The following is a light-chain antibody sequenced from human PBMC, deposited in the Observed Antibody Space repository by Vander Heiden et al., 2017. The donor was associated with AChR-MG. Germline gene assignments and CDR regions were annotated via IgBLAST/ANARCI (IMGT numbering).Light chain of an antibody. V-gene: IGKV1-NL1*01. CDR2: AAS. CDR1: QDISNS. CDR3: QQYDRNPPWT. Sequence: DIQMTQSPSSLSASVGDRVTITCRASQDISNSLAWFQQKPGKAPNLLLYAASKLQSGVPSKFSGSGYGTDFTLTISSLQPEDFATYYCQQYDRNPPWTFGQRTKVDTK. J-gene: IGKJ1*01.